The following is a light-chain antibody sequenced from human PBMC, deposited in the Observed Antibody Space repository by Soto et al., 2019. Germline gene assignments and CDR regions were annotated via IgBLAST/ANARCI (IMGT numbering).Light chain of an antibody. CDR1: ESVTNY. CDR2: DVS. V-gene: IGKV3-11*01. CDR3: QQYNNWPPWT. J-gene: IGKJ1*01. Sequence: EIVLTQSPATLSLSPGERGTLSCRASESVTNYLAWYQQKPGQAPRLLVYDVSNRATGIPARFSGGGSGTEFTLTISSLQSEDFAVYYCQQYNNWPPWTFGQGTKV.